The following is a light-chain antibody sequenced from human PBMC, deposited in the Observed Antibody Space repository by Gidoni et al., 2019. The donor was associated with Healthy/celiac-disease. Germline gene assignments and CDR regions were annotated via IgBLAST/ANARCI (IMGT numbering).Light chain of an antibody. V-gene: IGKV1-39*01. J-gene: IGKJ1*01. Sequence: DIPMTPSPSPLSASVGDRVTITRRASQSISSYLNWYQQKPGKAPKLLIYAASSLQSGVPSRFSGSGSGTDFTLTISSLQPEDVAAYYCQQSYSTPWTFGQGTKVEIK. CDR3: QQSYSTPWT. CDR2: AAS. CDR1: QSISSY.